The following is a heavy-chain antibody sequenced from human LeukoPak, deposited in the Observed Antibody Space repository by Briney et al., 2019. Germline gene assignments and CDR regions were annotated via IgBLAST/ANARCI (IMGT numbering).Heavy chain of an antibody. CDR1: GYTFTSYG. D-gene: IGHD2-15*01. Sequence: ASVKVSCKASGYTFTSYGISWVRQAPGQGLEWMGWISAYNGNTNYAQKLQGRVTMTTDTSTSTAYMELRSLRSDDTAVYYCARWRINCSGGSCYSYFDYWGQGTLVTVSS. J-gene: IGHJ4*02. V-gene: IGHV1-18*01. CDR3: ARWRINCSGGSCYSYFDY. CDR2: ISAYNGNT.